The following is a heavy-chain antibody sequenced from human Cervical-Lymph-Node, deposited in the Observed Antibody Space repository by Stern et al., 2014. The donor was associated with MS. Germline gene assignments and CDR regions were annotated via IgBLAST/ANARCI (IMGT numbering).Heavy chain of an antibody. CDR2: IYPGDSYT. CDR3: ARRPYSSSPLRFDY. Sequence: EVQLVESGAEVKKPGESLKISCKGSGYSFTSYWIGWVRQMPGKGLEWMGIIYPGDSYTTYSPSCQGQVTISADKSLSTAYLQWSSLKASDTAMYYCARRPYSSSPLRFDYWGQGTLVTVSS. CDR1: GYSFTSYW. J-gene: IGHJ4*02. V-gene: IGHV5-51*01. D-gene: IGHD6-13*01.